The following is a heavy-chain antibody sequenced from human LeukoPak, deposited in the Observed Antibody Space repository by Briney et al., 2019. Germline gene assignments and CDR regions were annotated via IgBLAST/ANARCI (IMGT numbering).Heavy chain of an antibody. CDR3: ARIKLYCSSTSCYRYYYYYYMDV. J-gene: IGHJ6*03. CDR2: INHSGST. CDR1: GGSFSGYY. Sequence: PSETLSLTCAVYGGSFSGYYWSWIRQPPGKGLEWIGEINHSGSTNYNPSLKSRVTISVDTSKNQFSLKLSSVTAADTAVYYCARIKLYCSSTSCYRYYYYYYMDVWGKGTTVTVSS. D-gene: IGHD2-2*01. V-gene: IGHV4-34*01.